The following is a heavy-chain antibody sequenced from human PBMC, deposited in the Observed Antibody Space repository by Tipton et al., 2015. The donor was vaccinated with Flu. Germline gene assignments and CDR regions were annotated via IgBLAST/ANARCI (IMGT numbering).Heavy chain of an antibody. CDR2: INPNSGGT. D-gene: IGHD6-19*01. J-gene: IGHJ2*01. Sequence: QLVQSGAEVKKPGASVKVSCKASGYTFTGYYMHWVRQAPGQGLEWMGWINPNSGGTNYAQKFQGRVTMTRGTSISTAYMELSRLRSDDTAVYYCAREVAVAGTLWYFDLWGRGTLVTVSS. V-gene: IGHV1-2*02. CDR1: GYTFTGYY. CDR3: AREVAVAGTLWYFDL.